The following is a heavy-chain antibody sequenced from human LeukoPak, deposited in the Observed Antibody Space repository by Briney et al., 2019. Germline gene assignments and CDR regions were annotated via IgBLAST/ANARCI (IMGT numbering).Heavy chain of an antibody. D-gene: IGHD2-2*01. Sequence: SETLSLTCAVYGGSFSAYYWSWIRQPPGKGLEWIAEIHHSGSTNYNPSLKSRVTISVDTSKNQFSLKLISVTAADTAVYYCARGQFPSFSSTSWSRLGYYFDYWGQGTLVTVSS. J-gene: IGHJ4*02. CDR3: ARGQFPSFSSTSWSRLGYYFDY. CDR1: GGSFSAYY. CDR2: IHHSGST. V-gene: IGHV4-34*01.